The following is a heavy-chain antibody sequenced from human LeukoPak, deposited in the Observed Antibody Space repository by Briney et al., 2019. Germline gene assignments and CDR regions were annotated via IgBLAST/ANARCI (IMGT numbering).Heavy chain of an antibody. CDR2: ISSSSSYI. V-gene: IGHV3-21*01. D-gene: IGHD6-6*01. J-gene: IGHJ6*02. Sequence: GGSLRLSCAASGLTFSSYSMNWVRQAPGKGLEWVSSISSSSSYIYYADSVKGRFTISRDNAKNSLYLQMNSLRAEDTAVYYCARDLGNVSSSPAKGMDVWGQGTTVTVSS. CDR1: GLTFSSYS. CDR3: ARDLGNVSSSPAKGMDV.